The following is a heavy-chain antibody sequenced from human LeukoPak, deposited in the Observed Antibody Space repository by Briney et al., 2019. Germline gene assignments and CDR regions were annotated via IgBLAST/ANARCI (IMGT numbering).Heavy chain of an antibody. CDR1: GFTLSNYE. Sequence: GGSLRLSCAASGFTLSNYEMKWVRQAPGKGREWLSYISSRGTIYYSDCVKGRFTISRHNAKNSLYLQVNSLRAEDTPVYYCVGGGRGGYWGQGTLVTVSS. V-gene: IGHV3-48*03. J-gene: IGHJ4*02. D-gene: IGHD3-16*01. CDR2: ISSRGTI. CDR3: VGGGRGGY.